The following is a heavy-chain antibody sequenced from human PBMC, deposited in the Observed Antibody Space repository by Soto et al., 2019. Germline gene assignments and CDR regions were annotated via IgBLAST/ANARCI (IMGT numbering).Heavy chain of an antibody. CDR2: ISAYNGNT. CDR3: ASCCSSSWCSNGMDV. V-gene: IGHV1-18*01. CDR1: GYTFTSYG. J-gene: IGHJ6*02. D-gene: IGHD6-13*01. Sequence: ASVKVSCKASGYTFTSYGISWVRQAPGQGLEWMGWISAYNGNTNYAQKLQGRVTMTTDTSTSTAYMELRSLRSDDTAVYYCASCCSSSWCSNGMDVWGQGTTVTVSS.